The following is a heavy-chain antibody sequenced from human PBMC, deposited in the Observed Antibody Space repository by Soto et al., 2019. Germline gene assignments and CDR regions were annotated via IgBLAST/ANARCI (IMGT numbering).Heavy chain of an antibody. D-gene: IGHD6-13*01. CDR2: INHSGST. V-gene: IGHV4-34*01. J-gene: IGHJ6*03. CDR1: GGSFSGYY. CDR3: ARGVGSTAWRNYYMDV. Sequence: QVQLQQCGAGLLKPSETLSLTCAVYGGSFSGYYWSWIRQPPGKGLEWIGEINHSGSTNYNPSLKSRVTISVDTYKNKFSLKLSSVTAADTAVYYCARGVGSTAWRNYYMDVWGKGTTVTVSS.